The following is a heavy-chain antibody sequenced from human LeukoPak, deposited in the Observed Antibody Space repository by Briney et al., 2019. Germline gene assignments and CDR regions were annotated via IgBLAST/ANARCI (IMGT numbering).Heavy chain of an antibody. J-gene: IGHJ4*02. CDR1: GYTFTGYY. Sequence: ASVKVSCKASGYTFTGYYMHWVRQAPGQGLEWMGWINPNSGGTNYAQKFQGRVTMTRDTSISTAYMELSRLRSDDTAVYYCARVPVWSGYIDYWGQGTLVTVSS. CDR2: INPNSGGT. CDR3: ARVPVWSGYIDY. V-gene: IGHV1-2*02. D-gene: IGHD3-3*01.